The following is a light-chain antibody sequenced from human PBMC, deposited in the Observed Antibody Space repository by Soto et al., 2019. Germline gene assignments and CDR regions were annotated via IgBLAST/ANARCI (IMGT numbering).Light chain of an antibody. CDR2: EVS. Sequence: QSVLTQPASVSGSPGQSITISCTGTSIDVGSYNLVSWYQQHPGKAPKVMIYEVSKRPSGVSNRFSGSKSGNTASLTISGLQAEDEADYYCCSYAGSSTVFGTGTKVTV. J-gene: IGLJ1*01. CDR3: CSYAGSSTV. V-gene: IGLV2-23*02. CDR1: SIDVGSYNL.